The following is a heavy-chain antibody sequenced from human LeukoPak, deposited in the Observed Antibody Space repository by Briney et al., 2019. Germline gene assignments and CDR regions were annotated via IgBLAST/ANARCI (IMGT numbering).Heavy chain of an antibody. Sequence: GGSLRLSCAASGFTFSSYWMHWVRQAPGKGLVWVSRINSDGSGTAYADSVRGRFTISRDNAGSTLYLQMNSLRAEDTAMYYCARDRYYGSVDYWGQGTLVTVSS. CDR1: GFTFSSYW. D-gene: IGHD3-10*01. CDR2: INSDGSGT. CDR3: ARDRYYGSVDY. V-gene: IGHV3-74*01. J-gene: IGHJ4*02.